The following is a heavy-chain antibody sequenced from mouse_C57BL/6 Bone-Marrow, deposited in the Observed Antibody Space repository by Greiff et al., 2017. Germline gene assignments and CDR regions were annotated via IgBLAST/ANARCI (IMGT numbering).Heavy chain of an antibody. CDR1: GYSITSDY. J-gene: IGHJ3*01. D-gene: IGHD2-5*01. V-gene: IGHV3-8*01. CDR2: ISYSGST. CDR3: ASTYYSNYVFAY. Sequence: EVMLVESGPGLAKPSQTLSLTCSVTGYSITSDYWNWIRKFPGNKLEYMGYISYSGSTYYNPSLKRRISITRDTSKNQYYLQLNSVTTEDTATYYCASTYYSNYVFAYWGQGTLVTVSA.